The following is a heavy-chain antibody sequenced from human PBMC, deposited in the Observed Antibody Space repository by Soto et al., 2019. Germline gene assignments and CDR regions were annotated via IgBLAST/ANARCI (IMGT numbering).Heavy chain of an antibody. J-gene: IGHJ4*02. V-gene: IGHV3-53*01. CDR1: GFTFSSYA. CDR2: IYSGGST. D-gene: IGHD3-22*01. CDR3: ANTYYYDSSGYDY. Sequence: GGSLRLSCAASGFTFSSYAMHWVRQAPGKGLEWVSVIYSGGSTYYADSVKGRFTISRDNSKNTLYLQMNSLRAEDTAVYYCANTYYYDSSGYDYWGQGTLVTVSS.